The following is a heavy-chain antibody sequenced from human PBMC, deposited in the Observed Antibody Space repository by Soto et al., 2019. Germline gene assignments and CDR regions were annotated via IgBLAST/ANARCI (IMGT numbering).Heavy chain of an antibody. CDR3: ARTSAAGKYYYGMDV. CDR2: IYPGDSDT. Sequence: GESLQISCKGSGYSFTSYWIGWVRQMPGKGLEWMGIIYPGDSDTRYSPSFQGQVTISADKSISTAYLQWSSLKASDTVMYYCARTSAAGKYYYGMDVWGQGTTVTVAS. CDR1: GYSFTSYW. V-gene: IGHV5-51*01. J-gene: IGHJ6*02. D-gene: IGHD6-13*01.